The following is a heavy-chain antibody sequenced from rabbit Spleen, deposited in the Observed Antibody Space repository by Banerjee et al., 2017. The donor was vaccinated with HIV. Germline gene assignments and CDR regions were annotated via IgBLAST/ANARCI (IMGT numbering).Heavy chain of an antibody. V-gene: IGHV1S40*01. D-gene: IGHD1-1*01. CDR1: GFSLSSNDY. CDR3: ARDTATSFSTYGMDL. Sequence: QSLEESGGGLVQPEGSLTLTCTTSGFSLSSNDYICWVRQAPGKGLEWIACTAGGRSSFTYYASWAKGRFTISKASSTTVTLQMTSLTAADTATYFCARDTATSFSTYGMDLWGPGTLVTVS. J-gene: IGHJ6*01. CDR2: TAGGRSSFT.